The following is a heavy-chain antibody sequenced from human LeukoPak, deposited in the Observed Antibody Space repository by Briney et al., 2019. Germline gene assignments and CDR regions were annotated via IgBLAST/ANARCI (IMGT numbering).Heavy chain of an antibody. D-gene: IGHD2/OR15-2a*01. CDR2: ISGSGGST. CDR1: GFTFSSYA. V-gene: IGHV3-23*01. J-gene: IGHJ4*02. Sequence: GGSLRLSCAASGFTFSSYAMSWVRQAPGKGLEWVSAISGSGGSTYYADSVKGRFTISRDNAKNSRFLQMNSLRAEDTAVYYCAGGTTYITDYWGQGTLVTVSS. CDR3: AGGTTYITDY.